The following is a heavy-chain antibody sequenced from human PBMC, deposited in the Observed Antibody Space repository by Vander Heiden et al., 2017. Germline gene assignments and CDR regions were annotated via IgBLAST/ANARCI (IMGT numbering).Heavy chain of an antibody. V-gene: IGHV4-34*01. CDR2: INHSGST. D-gene: IGHD3-16*01. CDR3: ASLKVISIGGSGYYYGMDV. Sequence: QVQLQQWGAGLLKPSETLSLTCAVYGGSFSGYYWSWMRQPPGKGLEWIGEINHSGSTNYNPSLKRRVTISVDTSKNQFSLKLSSVTAAETAVYYCASLKVISIGGSGYYYGMDVWGQGTTVTVSS. CDR1: GGSFSGYY. J-gene: IGHJ6*02.